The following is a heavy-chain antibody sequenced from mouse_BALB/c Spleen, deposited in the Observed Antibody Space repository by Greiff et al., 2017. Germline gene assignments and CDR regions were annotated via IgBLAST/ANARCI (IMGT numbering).Heavy chain of an antibody. CDR2: IDPANGNT. CDR1: GFNIKDTY. Sequence: EVHLVESGAELVKPGASVKLSCTASGFNIKDTYMHWVKQRPEQGLEWIGRIDPANGNTKYDPKFQGKATITADTSSNTAYLQLSSLTSEDTAVYYCVYGNYYAMDYWGQGTSVTVSS. D-gene: IGHD2-1*01. J-gene: IGHJ4*01. CDR3: VYGNYYAMDY. V-gene: IGHV14-3*02.